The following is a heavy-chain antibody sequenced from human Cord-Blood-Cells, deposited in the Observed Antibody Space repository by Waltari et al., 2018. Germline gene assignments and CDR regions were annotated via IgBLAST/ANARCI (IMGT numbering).Heavy chain of an antibody. CDR2: IWYDGSKK. Sequence: QVQLVESGGGVVQPGRSLRLSCAASGFTFSSYGMHWVRQAPGKGLEWVAVIWYDGSKKYYADSVKGRFTISRDNSKNTLYLQMNSLRAEDTAVYYCARAESTGSYYYFDYWGQGTLVTVSS. D-gene: IGHD1-26*01. J-gene: IGHJ4*02. CDR3: ARAESTGSYYYFDY. V-gene: IGHV3-33*01. CDR1: GFTFSSYG.